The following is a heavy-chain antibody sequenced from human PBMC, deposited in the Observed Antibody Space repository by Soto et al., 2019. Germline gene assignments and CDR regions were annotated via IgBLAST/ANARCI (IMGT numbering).Heavy chain of an antibody. J-gene: IGHJ6*02. CDR3: AKGAGDRLSLGMDV. V-gene: IGHV3-30*18. Sequence: VQLVESGGSVVQPGGSLRLSCAASGFSISDYGMEWVRQAPGKGLEWVALISYDGSNTYYADSVKGRFTISRDNSKDTLFLQMTGLRREDTAVYYCAKGAGDRLSLGMDVWGQGTTVTVSS. CDR2: ISYDGSNT. CDR1: GFSISDYG. D-gene: IGHD1-26*01.